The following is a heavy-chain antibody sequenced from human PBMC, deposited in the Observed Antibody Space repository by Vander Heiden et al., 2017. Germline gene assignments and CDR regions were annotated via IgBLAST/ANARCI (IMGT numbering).Heavy chain of an antibody. CDR2: VWCDGSNK. J-gene: IGHJ5*02. V-gene: IGHV3-33*01. CDR1: GFTFSSLC. D-gene: IGHD3-16*01. Sequence: QVQPVEPGGGLVPPRRSWRLSCAAPGFTFSSLCMLVVRQPPGKGLEWVGVVWCDGSNKYYADSVKGRFTISRDNSKNTLYLKMNSLRAEDTAVYYCARGDWFDPWGQGTLVTVSS. CDR3: ARGDWFDP.